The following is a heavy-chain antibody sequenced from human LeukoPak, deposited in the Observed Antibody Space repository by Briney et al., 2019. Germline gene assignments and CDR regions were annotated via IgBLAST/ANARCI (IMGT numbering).Heavy chain of an antibody. Sequence: GGSVTLLCAVSGFTHCIYAVLWPRHATGGAVVWVLAFCCSGGSTYYADSMKGRFTIYRDNSKNTLYLQMNSLRAEDTAVYYCAKVGGSSGWYPRTNYYFDYWGQGTLITVSS. V-gene: IGHV3-23*01. CDR3: AKVGGSSGWYPRTNYYFDY. J-gene: IGHJ4*02. CDR2: FCCSGGST. CDR1: GFTHCIYA. D-gene: IGHD6-19*01.